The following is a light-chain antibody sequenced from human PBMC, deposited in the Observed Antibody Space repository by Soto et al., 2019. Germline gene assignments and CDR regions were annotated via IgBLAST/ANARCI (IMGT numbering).Light chain of an antibody. CDR1: TGAVTSGYY. CDR2: STS. CDR3: LLYYGGAQLV. J-gene: IGLJ2*01. Sequence: QAVVTQEPSLTVSPGGTVTLTCASSTGAVTSGYYPNWFQQKPGQAPRALMYSTSNKHFWTPARFSGSLLGGKAALTLSGVQPEDEAEYYCLLYYGGAQLVFGGGTKLTVL. V-gene: IGLV7-43*01.